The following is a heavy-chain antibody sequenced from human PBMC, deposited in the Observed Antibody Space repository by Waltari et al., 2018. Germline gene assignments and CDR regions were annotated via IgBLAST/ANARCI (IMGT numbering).Heavy chain of an antibody. D-gene: IGHD6-6*01. J-gene: IGHJ6*02. Sequence: QVQLQESGPGLVKPSETLSLTCTVSGGSVSSGSYYWSWIRQPPGRVLEWIGYIYDSGSTNDNPSRKSRVTISVDTSKDQFALKLSSVAAADMAVYYCARGDMYSSSSRYYYGMDVWGQGTTVTVSS. CDR2: IYDSGST. CDR1: GGSVSSGSYY. V-gene: IGHV4-61*01. CDR3: ARGDMYSSSSRYYYGMDV.